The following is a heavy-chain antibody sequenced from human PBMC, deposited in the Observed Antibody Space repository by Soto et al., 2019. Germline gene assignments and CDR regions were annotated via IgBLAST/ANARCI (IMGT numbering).Heavy chain of an antibody. CDR3: ARDKQLRYCSGGSCYNPRPNAFDI. Sequence: SVKVSCKASGYTFTSYVISCVRQAPGQGLEWMGWISAYNGNTNYAQKLQGRVTMTTDTSTSTAYIELRSLRSDDTAVYYCARDKQLRYCSGGSCYNPRPNAFDIWGQGTMVTVSS. CDR2: ISAYNGNT. D-gene: IGHD2-15*01. V-gene: IGHV1-18*01. J-gene: IGHJ3*02. CDR1: GYTFTSYV.